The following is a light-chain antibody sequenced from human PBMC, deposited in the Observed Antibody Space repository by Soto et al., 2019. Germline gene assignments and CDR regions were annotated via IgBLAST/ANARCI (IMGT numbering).Light chain of an antibody. V-gene: IGKV3-20*01. CDR3: QQFGSSLT. CDR2: GAS. Sequence: EIVLTQSPGTLSLSPGEGATLSCRASQSVRSSYLTWYQQTPGQAPRLLIYGASSRAAGIPDRFSGSGSGTDFTLTISRLEPEDVAVYYCQQFGSSLTCGGGTKGDNK. CDR1: QSVRSSY. J-gene: IGKJ4*01.